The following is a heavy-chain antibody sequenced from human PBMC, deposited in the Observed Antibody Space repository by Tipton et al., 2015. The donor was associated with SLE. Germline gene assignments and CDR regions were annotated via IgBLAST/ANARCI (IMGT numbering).Heavy chain of an antibody. D-gene: IGHD6-13*01. CDR1: GGSISSYY. CDR2: IYYSGST. Sequence: TLSLTCTVSGGSISSYYWSWIRQPPGKGLEWIGYIYYSGSTNYNPSLKSRVTISVDTSKNQFSLKLSSVTAADTAVYYCAALGGSSDYWGQGTLVTVSS. V-gene: IGHV4-59*12. J-gene: IGHJ4*02. CDR3: AALGGSSDY.